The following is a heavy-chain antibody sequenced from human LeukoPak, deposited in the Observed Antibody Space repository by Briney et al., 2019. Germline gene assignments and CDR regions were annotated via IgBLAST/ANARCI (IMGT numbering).Heavy chain of an antibody. V-gene: IGHV4-38-2*02. CDR3: ARTTMVRGTYYMDV. Sequence: PSETLSLTCTVSGYSISSGYYWGWIRQPPGKGLEWIGYIYYSGYTNYNPSLKSRVTISVDTSKNQFSLKLSSVTAADTAVYYCARTTMVRGTYYMDVWGKGTTVTISS. J-gene: IGHJ6*03. CDR1: GYSISSGYY. CDR2: IYYSGYT. D-gene: IGHD3-10*01.